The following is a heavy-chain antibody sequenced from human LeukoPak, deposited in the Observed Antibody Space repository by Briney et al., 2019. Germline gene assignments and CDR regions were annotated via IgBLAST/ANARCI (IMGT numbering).Heavy chain of an antibody. CDR1: GHTLTEFS. CDR2: FDPEDGET. Sequence: ASVKVSCKVSGHTLTEFSMHWVRQAPGKRLEWMGRFDPEDGETIYAQKFQGRVTITADESTSTAYMELSSLRSEDTAVYYCARSYYYDSSGYSMELDYWGQGTLVTVSS. D-gene: IGHD3-22*01. CDR3: ARSYYYDSSGYSMELDY. J-gene: IGHJ4*02. V-gene: IGHV1-24*01.